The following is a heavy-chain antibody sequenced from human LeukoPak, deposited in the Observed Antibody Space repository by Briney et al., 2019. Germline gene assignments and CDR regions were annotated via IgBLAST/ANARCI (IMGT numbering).Heavy chain of an antibody. J-gene: IGHJ5*02. CDR3: ARGDYYFWSGVNWFDP. CDR1: GYTFTSYG. V-gene: IGHV1-18*01. Sequence: ASVKVSCKASGYTFTSYGISWVRQAPGQGLEWMGWISAYNGNTNYAQKLQGRVTMTTDTSTSTAYMELRSLRSDDTAVYYCARGDYYFWSGVNWFDPWGQGTLVTVSS. CDR2: ISAYNGNT. D-gene: IGHD3-3*01.